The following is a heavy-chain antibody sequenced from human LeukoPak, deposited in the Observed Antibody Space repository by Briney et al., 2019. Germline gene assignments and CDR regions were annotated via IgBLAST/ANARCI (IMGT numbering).Heavy chain of an antibody. D-gene: IGHD5-24*01. CDR3: AKQFVDV. CDR1: GFTFTNFA. V-gene: IGHV3-23*01. CDR2: ISESGDDT. Sequence: GGSLRLSCAASGFTFTNFAMSWVRQAPGKGLEWVSSISESGDDTAYADSVKGRFTISRDNSRNTLYLQMISLRAEDTAVYYCAKQFVDVWGQGTLVTVPS. J-gene: IGHJ5*02.